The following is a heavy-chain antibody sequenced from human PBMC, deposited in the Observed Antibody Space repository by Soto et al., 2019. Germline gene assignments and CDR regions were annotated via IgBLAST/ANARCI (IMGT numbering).Heavy chain of an antibody. CDR2: IKSIPDGGTA. Sequence: SVSKTWMNWVHKAPGKGLEGVGRIKSIPDGGTADYAAPLKGRFTISRDDSKNTLFLQMNSLKTEDTAVYYCTTDTVCDYWGQGTLVTVSS. D-gene: IGHD3-16*01. V-gene: IGHV3-15*07. CDR1: SVSKTW. CDR3: TTDTVCDY. J-gene: IGHJ4*02.